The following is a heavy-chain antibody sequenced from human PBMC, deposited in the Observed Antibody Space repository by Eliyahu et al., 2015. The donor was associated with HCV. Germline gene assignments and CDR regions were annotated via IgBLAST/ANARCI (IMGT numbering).Heavy chain of an antibody. J-gene: IGHJ5*02. D-gene: IGHD3-10*01. Sequence: QVQLVQSGAEVKKPGASVKVSCKASGXTFTSYGISWGRQAPGQGLEWMGWISAYNGNTNYAQKLQGRVTMTTDTSTSTAYMELRSLRSDDTAVYYCARGVSDEFGELLSPGRRWFDPWGQGTLVTVSS. V-gene: IGHV1-18*04. CDR3: ARGVSDEFGELLSPGRRWFDP. CDR1: GXTFTSYG. CDR2: ISAYNGNT.